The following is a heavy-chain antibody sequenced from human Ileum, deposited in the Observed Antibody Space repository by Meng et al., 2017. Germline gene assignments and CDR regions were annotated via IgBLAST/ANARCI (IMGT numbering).Heavy chain of an antibody. CDR3: AIITGTTLGAFDI. CDR1: GYTFTGYY. CDR2: INPNSGGT. V-gene: IGHV1-2*06. Sequence: ASVKVSCKASGYTFTGYYMHWVRQAPGQGLEWMGRINPNSGGTNYAQKFQGRVTMTRDTSISTAYMELSRLRSDDTAVYYCAIITGTTLGAFDIWGQGTMVTVS. J-gene: IGHJ3*02. D-gene: IGHD1-20*01.